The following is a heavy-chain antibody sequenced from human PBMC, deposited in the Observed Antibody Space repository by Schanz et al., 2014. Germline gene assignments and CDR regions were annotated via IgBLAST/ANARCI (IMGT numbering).Heavy chain of an antibody. CDR2: IYASGAI. CDR1: GFTVSSDH. J-gene: IGHJ4*02. D-gene: IGHD3-9*01. CDR3: AKQIHYDILTVTRN. V-gene: IGHV3-66*01. Sequence: EVQLVESGGGFVQPGGSLGLSCVVSGFTVSSDHMSWVRQAPGKGLEWVSTIYASGAIYYADSVKRRFTISRDISKNTLHLQVTSLRAEDTAIYYCAKQIHYDILTVTRNWGQGTLVTVSS.